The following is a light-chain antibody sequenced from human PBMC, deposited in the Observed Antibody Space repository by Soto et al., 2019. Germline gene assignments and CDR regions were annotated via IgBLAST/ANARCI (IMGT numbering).Light chain of an antibody. Sequence: QSVLTQPPSVSAAPGQKVTISCSGSSANIGNNYVSWYQHLPGTAPKLVIYNSDKRPSEIPDRFSGSKSGTSATLDITGLRTGDEADYYCGAWDGSLSVVLFGGGTKLTVL. V-gene: IGLV1-51*01. CDR2: NSD. J-gene: IGLJ2*01. CDR1: SANIGNNY. CDR3: GAWDGSLSVVL.